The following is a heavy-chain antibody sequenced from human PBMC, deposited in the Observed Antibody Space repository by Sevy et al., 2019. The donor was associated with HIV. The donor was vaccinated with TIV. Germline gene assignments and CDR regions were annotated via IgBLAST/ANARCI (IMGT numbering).Heavy chain of an antibody. J-gene: IGHJ4*02. D-gene: IGHD2-2*01. Sequence: GGSLRLSCAASGFTFSNYWMSWVRQAPGKGLEWVATIKKDGTEKYYVDSVRGRFTMSRDNAKNSLYLQMNSLRVEDTALYYCARDCSSTTCLWGLDFWGQGTLVTVSS. CDR2: IKKDGTEK. CDR3: ARDCSSTTCLWGLDF. V-gene: IGHV3-7*03. CDR1: GFTFSNYW.